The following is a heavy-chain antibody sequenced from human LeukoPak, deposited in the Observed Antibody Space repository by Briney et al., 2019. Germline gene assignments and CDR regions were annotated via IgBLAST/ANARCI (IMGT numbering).Heavy chain of an antibody. V-gene: IGHV4-38-2*01. CDR1: GYSISSGCY. D-gene: IGHD2-15*01. Sequence: SETLSLTCAVSGYSISSGCYWGWIRQPPGKGLEWIGSIYHSGNTYYNPSLKSRVTLSLDTSNNQFSLKLSSVTAADTAVYYCARSGVLYWIQTWGQGALVSVPS. J-gene: IGHJ5*02. CDR2: IYHSGNT. CDR3: ARSGVLYWIQT.